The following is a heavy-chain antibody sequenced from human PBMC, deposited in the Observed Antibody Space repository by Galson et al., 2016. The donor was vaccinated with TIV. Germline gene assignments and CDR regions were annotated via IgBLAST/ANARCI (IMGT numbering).Heavy chain of an antibody. V-gene: IGHV3-66*02. D-gene: IGHD1-26*01. J-gene: IGHJ6*02. CDR2: ISVGGNT. Sequence: SLRLSCAASGLSVSINYMTWVRQAPGKGLEWVSLISVGGNTYYPDSVKGRFPISRDKSQNTLYLPMNGLRAEDTAVYYCARDRVVDATYYYYYYGMDVWGQGTAVTVSS. CDR3: ARDRVVDATYYYYYYGMDV. CDR1: GLSVSINY.